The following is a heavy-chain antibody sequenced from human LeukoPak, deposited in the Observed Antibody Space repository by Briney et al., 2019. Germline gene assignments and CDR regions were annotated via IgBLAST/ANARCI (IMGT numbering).Heavy chain of an antibody. D-gene: IGHD4-11*01. Sequence: GGSLRLSCATSGFTFSHFGMHRVRQAPGKGLEWVAVIWNDGSNKYYGDSVKGRFTISRDNSRNTLYLQMNSLRVEDTAVYYCAKDAQRGFDYSNSLESWGQGTLVTVSS. CDR2: IWNDGSNK. CDR3: AKDAQRGFDYSNSLES. J-gene: IGHJ4*02. V-gene: IGHV3-33*06. CDR1: GFTFSHFG.